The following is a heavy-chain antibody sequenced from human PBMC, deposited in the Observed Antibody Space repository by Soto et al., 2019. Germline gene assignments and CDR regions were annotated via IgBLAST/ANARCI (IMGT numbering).Heavy chain of an antibody. D-gene: IGHD4-17*01. J-gene: IGHJ6*01. CDR1: GGSISSSSYY. Sequence: SETLSLTCTVSGGSISSSSYYWGWIRQPPGKGLEWIGSIYYSGSTYYNPSLKSRVTISVDTSKNQFSLKLSSVTAADTAVCYCARVHGDYAYYYYGMDVWGKGPRSPSP. V-gene: IGHV4-39*01. CDR2: IYYSGST. CDR3: ARVHGDYAYYYYGMDV.